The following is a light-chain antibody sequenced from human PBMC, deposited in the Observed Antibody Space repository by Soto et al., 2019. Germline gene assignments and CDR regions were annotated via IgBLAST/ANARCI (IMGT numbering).Light chain of an antibody. CDR3: CSDAGSSNV. Sequence: QSALTQPASVSGSPGQSITISCTGTSSDVGSYNLVSWYQQHPGKAPKLMIYDVSKRPSGVSNRFSGSKSGTTASLTIAGLEAEEEDDYYCCSDAGSSNVFGTGTKLTVL. J-gene: IGLJ1*01. CDR1: SSDVGSYNL. V-gene: IGLV2-23*02. CDR2: DVS.